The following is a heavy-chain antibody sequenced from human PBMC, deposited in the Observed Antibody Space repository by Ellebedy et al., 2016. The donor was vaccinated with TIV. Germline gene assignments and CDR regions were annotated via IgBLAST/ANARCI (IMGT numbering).Heavy chain of an antibody. V-gene: IGHV3-48*04. CDR2: ISHSSITI. CDR3: ARDMAWGNERFNDAFDI. J-gene: IGHJ3*02. Sequence: GESLKISCTASGFSFNTYSMNWVRQAPGKGLEWVSYISHSSITIYYPDSVEGLFTISRDNAQNSLYLQMNSLRAEDTAVYYCARDMAWGNERFNDAFDIWGQGTMVTVSS. D-gene: IGHD7-27*01. CDR1: GFSFNTYS.